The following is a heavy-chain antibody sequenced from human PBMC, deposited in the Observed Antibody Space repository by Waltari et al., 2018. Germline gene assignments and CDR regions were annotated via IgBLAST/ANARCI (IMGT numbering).Heavy chain of an antibody. V-gene: IGHV3-30*18. Sequence: QVQLVESGGGVVQPGRSLRLSCAASGFTFSSYGMHWVRQAPGQGLEWVAVISYDGSNKYYADSVKGRFTISRDNSKNTLYLQMNSLRAEDTAVYYCAKDVAAAGTLDYWGQGTLVTVSS. CDR1: GFTFSSYG. D-gene: IGHD6-13*01. CDR2: ISYDGSNK. J-gene: IGHJ4*02. CDR3: AKDVAAAGTLDY.